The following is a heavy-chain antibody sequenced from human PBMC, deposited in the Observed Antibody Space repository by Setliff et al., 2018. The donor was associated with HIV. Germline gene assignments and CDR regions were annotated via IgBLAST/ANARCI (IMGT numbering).Heavy chain of an antibody. D-gene: IGHD6-19*01. CDR3: ARDGLLVAGIRFDY. V-gene: IGHV1-69*13. Sequence: GASVKVSCKTSGGTFSSFALSWVRQAPGQGLEWMGGIIPAFGTANYAQKFQGRVTITADESTGTAYMELSSLRSEDTAVYYCARDGLLVAGIRFDYWGQGTLVTVPS. CDR1: GGTFSSFA. J-gene: IGHJ4*02. CDR2: IIPAFGTA.